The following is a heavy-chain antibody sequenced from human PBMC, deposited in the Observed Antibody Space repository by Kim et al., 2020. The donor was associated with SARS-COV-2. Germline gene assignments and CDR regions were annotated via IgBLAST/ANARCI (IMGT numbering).Heavy chain of an antibody. J-gene: IGHJ6*01. CDR3: ARILDESYYYYGMDV. V-gene: IGHV5-51*01. Sequence: GESLKISCKGSGYSFTSYWIGWVRQMPGKGLEWMGIIYPGDSDTRYSPSFQGQVTISADKSISTAYLQWSSLKASDTAMYYCARILDESYYYYGMDVWGQGSTVTVSS. D-gene: IGHD3-3*01. CDR2: IYPGDSDT. CDR1: GYSFTSYW.